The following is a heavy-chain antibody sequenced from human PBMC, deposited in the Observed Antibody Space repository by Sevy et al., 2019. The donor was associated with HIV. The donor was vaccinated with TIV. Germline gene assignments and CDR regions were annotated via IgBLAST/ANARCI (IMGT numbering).Heavy chain of an antibody. D-gene: IGHD1-7*01. J-gene: IGHJ6*02. V-gene: IGHV1-69*13. CDR2: IIPIFGTA. CDR1: GGTFSSYA. Sequence: ASVKVSCKASGGTFSSYAISWMRQAPGQGLEWMGGIIPIFGTANYAQKFQGRVTITADESTSTAYMELSSLRSEDTAVYYCARAPLTGTTQSRYYYYGMDVWGQGTTVTVSS. CDR3: ARAPLTGTTQSRYYYYGMDV.